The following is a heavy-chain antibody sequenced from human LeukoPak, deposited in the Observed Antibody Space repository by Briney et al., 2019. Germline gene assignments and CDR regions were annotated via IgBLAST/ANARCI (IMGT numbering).Heavy chain of an antibody. CDR3: ARRRPAGRSHYFDY. CDR1: GDSITNGSHY. V-gene: IGHV4-39*01. CDR2: IYYSGST. J-gene: IGHJ4*02. D-gene: IGHD3-16*02. Sequence: SETLSLTCTVSGDSITNGSHYWGWIRQPPGKGLEWIGSIYYSGSTFYNPSLKSRVTISVDTSNNQFSLKLSSVTAADTAVYYCARRRPAGRSHYFDYWGQGTLVTVSS.